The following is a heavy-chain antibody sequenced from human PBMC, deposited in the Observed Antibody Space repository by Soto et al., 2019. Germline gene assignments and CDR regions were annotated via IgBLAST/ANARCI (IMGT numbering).Heavy chain of an antibody. V-gene: IGHV3-7*01. D-gene: IGHD3-3*01. CDR3: VRDVIGFWSGYYTGCFDY. J-gene: IGHJ4*01. Sequence: GGSLRLSCAASGFAFSRYWMSWVRQAPGKGLEWVANIKQDGSEESYVDSVRGRFTVSRDNAKNSLYLQMNSLRAEDTAVYYCVRDVIGFWSGYYTGCFDYWGQGILVTVSS. CDR1: GFAFSRYW. CDR2: IKQDGSEE.